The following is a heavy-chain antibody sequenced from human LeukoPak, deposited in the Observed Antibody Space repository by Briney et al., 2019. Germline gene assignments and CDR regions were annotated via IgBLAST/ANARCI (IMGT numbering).Heavy chain of an antibody. CDR1: GYTFTSYD. CDR2: MNPNSGNT. Sequence: ASVKVPCKASGYTFTSYDINWVRQATGQGLEWMGWMNPNSGNTGYGQKFQGRVTMTRNTSISTAYMELSSLRSEDTAVYYCARGPAVAGKGLDYWGQGTLVTVSS. CDR3: ARGPAVAGKGLDY. J-gene: IGHJ4*02. V-gene: IGHV1-8*01. D-gene: IGHD6-19*01.